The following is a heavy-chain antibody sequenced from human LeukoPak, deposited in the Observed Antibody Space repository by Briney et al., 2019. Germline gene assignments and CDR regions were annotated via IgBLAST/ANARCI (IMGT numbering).Heavy chain of an antibody. V-gene: IGHV4-59*01. D-gene: IGHD3-22*01. Sequence: PSETLSLTCTVSGGSISSYYWSWIRQPPGKGLEWIGYIYYSGSTNYNPSLKSRVTISVDTSKNQLSLKLSSVTAADTAVYYCARENYDSSGYSIFDYWGQGTLVTVSS. J-gene: IGHJ4*02. CDR1: GGSISSYY. CDR2: IYYSGST. CDR3: ARENYDSSGYSIFDY.